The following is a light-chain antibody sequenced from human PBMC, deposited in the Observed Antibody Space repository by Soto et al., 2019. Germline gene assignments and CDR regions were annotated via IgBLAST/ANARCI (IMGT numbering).Light chain of an antibody. CDR1: QSVTSSC. CDR3: QQCCGSPLFS. V-gene: IGKV3-20*01. CDR2: TTS. Sequence: EIVLTQSPATLSLSPGERATLSCTASQSVTSSCLAWYQRKPGQAPRLLIHTTSTRATDIPDRFSGSGSGTDFTLTISRLQPEDFAVYYGQQCCGSPLFSCGPGTRVDI. J-gene: IGKJ3*01.